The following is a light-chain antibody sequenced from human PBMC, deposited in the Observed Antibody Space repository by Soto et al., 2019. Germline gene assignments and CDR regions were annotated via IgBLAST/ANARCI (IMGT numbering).Light chain of an antibody. CDR1: QSVSSD. CDR3: QQYGSSPPIT. V-gene: IGKV3-20*01. Sequence: EIVMTQSPATQSVSPGERATLSCRASQSVSSDLAWYHQKPGQAPRLLIYGASSRATGIPVRFSGSGSGTDFTLTISRLEPEDFAVYYCQQYGSSPPITFGQGTRLEIK. CDR2: GAS. J-gene: IGKJ5*01.